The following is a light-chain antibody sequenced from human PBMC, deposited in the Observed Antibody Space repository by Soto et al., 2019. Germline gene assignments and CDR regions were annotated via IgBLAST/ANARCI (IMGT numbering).Light chain of an antibody. J-gene: IGKJ2*01. V-gene: IGKV1-5*03. CDR3: QQYHNFFPT. Sequence: DIQMTQSPSTLSASVGDRVTITWRPSQSINTWLAWYQKKPGKAPKLLIQKASSLESGVPSRFSGSGSGTEFTLTITSLQPDDFATYYCQQYHNFFPTFGQGIKLEIK. CDR2: KAS. CDR1: QSINTW.